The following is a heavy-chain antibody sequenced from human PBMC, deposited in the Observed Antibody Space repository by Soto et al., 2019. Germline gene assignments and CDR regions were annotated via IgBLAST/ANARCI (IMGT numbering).Heavy chain of an antibody. CDR3: ASYGSGNSSHRPFDY. CDR2: INPNTGGT. V-gene: IGHV1-2*02. CDR1: GYTFTDYY. Sequence: QVQLVQSGAEVKKPGASVKVSCKASGYTFTDYYMHWVRQAPGQGLEWMGWINPNTGGTNYAQKFQGRVTMTRDTSVTTGYMELSRLTSDDTAVYYCASYGSGNSSHRPFDYWGQGTLVTVSS. D-gene: IGHD3-10*01. J-gene: IGHJ4*02.